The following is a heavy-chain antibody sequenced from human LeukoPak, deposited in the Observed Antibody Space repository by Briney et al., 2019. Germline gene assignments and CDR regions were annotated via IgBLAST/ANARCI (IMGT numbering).Heavy chain of an antibody. J-gene: IGHJ4*02. D-gene: IGHD3-22*01. Sequence: SVKVSCKASGGTFSSYPISWVRQAPGQGLEWMGGIIPIFGTANYAQKFQGRVTITADKSTSTAYMELSSLRSEDTAVYYCARALGRYDSSGPGDYWGQGTLVTVSS. CDR1: GGTFSSYP. CDR2: IIPIFGTA. V-gene: IGHV1-69*06. CDR3: ARALGRYDSSGPGDY.